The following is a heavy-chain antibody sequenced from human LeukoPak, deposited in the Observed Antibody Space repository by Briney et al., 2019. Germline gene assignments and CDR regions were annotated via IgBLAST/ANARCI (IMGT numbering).Heavy chain of an antibody. J-gene: IGHJ3*02. D-gene: IGHD6-6*01. Sequence: SQTLSLTCTVSGGSITSYYWTWIRQPPGKGLEWIGYIYHSGSTNYNPSLKSRVTISVDTSKNQFSLKLSSVTAADTAVYYCAREDEYSSSSNAFDIWGQGTMVTVSS. CDR1: GGSITSYY. V-gene: IGHV4-59*01. CDR3: AREDEYSSSSNAFDI. CDR2: IYHSGST.